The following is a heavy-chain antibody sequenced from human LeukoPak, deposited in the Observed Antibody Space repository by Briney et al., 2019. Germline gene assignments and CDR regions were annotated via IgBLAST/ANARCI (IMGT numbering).Heavy chain of an antibody. CDR1: GYTFTSYD. V-gene: IGHV1-8*01. J-gene: IGHJ4*02. CDR3: ARGLTTEYSSSSLDFDY. CDR2: MNPNSGNK. Sequence: GASVKVSCKASGYTFTSYDINWVRQATGQGLEWMGWMNPNSGNKGYAQKFQGRVTMTRNTSISTAYMELSSLRSEDTAVYYCARGLTTEYSSSSLDFDYWGQGTLVTVSS. D-gene: IGHD6-6*01.